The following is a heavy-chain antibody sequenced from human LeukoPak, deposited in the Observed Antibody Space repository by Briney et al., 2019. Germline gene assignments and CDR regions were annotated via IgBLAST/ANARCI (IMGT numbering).Heavy chain of an antibody. CDR2: INPNGGAT. Sequence: ASVKVSCKASGYIFTGYYLFWVRQAPGQGLEWMGWINPNGGATRYAQKFQGRVTLTRDTSIRTTYMELRSLTSDDTAVYYCARDERYSDADHHYPDLGYWGQGTLVTVSS. CDR3: ARDERYSDADHHYPDLGY. CDR1: GYIFTGYY. V-gene: IGHV1-2*02. J-gene: IGHJ4*02. D-gene: IGHD3-16*01.